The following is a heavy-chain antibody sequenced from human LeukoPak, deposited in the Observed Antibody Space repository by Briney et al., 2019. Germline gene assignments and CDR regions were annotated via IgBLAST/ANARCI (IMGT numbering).Heavy chain of an antibody. Sequence: GGSLRLSCAASGFTFSTYWMTCVRQAPGKGLEWVANIKQDGSENYYVDSVKGRFTISGDNAKNSLYLQMNSLRADDTAVYYCARDQGAAGDYWGQGTLVTVSS. J-gene: IGHJ4*02. D-gene: IGHD6-13*01. V-gene: IGHV3-7*01. CDR2: IKQDGSEN. CDR1: GFTFSTYW. CDR3: ARDQGAAGDY.